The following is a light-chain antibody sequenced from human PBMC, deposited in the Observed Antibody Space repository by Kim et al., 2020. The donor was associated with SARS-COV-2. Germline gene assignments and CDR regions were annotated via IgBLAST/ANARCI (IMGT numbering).Light chain of an antibody. CDR2: DNN. CDR3: GTWDSSLSAYV. V-gene: IGLV1-51*01. J-gene: IGLJ1*01. Sequence: GQKGPISCSGSSSNIGNNYVSWYQQLPGTAPKLLIYDNNKRPSGIPDRFSGSKSGTSATLGITGLQTGDEADYYCGTWDSSLSAYVFGTGTKVTVL. CDR1: SSNIGNNY.